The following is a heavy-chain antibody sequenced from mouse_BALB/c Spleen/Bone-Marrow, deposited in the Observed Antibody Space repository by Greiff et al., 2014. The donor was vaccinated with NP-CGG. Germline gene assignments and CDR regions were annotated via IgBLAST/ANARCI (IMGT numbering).Heavy chain of an antibody. CDR3: ATDRYDEDYAMDY. CDR2: INPYNGAT. V-gene: IGHV1-26*01. D-gene: IGHD2-14*01. CDR1: GYSLPDYY. J-gene: IGHJ4*01. Sequence: VQLPQSGPELVKPGASGKIFCKASGYSLPDYYMHWGEQSHVKSLEWIGRINPYNGATSYNQNFKDKASLTVDKSSTTAYMELHSLTSEDSAVYYCATDRYDEDYAMDYWGQGTSVTVSS.